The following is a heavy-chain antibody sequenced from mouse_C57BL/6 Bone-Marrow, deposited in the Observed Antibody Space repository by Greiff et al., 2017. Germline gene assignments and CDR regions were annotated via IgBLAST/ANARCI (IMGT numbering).Heavy chain of an antibody. V-gene: IGHV1-81*01. D-gene: IGHD1-1*01. Sequence: VKLQESGAELARPGASVKLSCKASGYTFTSYGISWVKQRTGQGLEWIGEIYPRSGNTYYNEKFKGKATLTADKSSSTAYMELRSLTSEDSAVYFCASYYYGSSYLMDYWGQGTSVTVSS. CDR3: ASYYYGSSYLMDY. CDR2: IYPRSGNT. CDR1: GYTFTSYG. J-gene: IGHJ4*01.